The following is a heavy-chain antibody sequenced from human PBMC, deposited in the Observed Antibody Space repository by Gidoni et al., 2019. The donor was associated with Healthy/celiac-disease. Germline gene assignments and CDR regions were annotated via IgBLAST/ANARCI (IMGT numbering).Heavy chain of an antibody. CDR2: INHSGST. CDR1: GGSFSGYY. J-gene: IGHJ5*02. V-gene: IGHV4-34*01. D-gene: IGHD1-7*01. CDR3: ARVTGTTGWFDP. Sequence: QVQLQPWCAGLLKPSETLSLTCAVYGGSFSGYYWSWIRQPPGKGLEWIGEINHSGSTNYNPSLKSRVTISVDTSKNQFSLKLSSVTAADTAVYYCARVTGTTGWFDPWGQGTLVTVSS.